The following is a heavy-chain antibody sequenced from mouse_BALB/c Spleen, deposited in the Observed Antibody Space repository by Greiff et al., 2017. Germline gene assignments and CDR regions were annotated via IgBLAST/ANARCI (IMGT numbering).Heavy chain of an antibody. D-gene: IGHD2-3*01. CDR2: INSNGGST. V-gene: IGHV5-6-3*01. Sequence: EVKLVESGGGLVQPGGSLKLSCAASGFTFSSYGMSWVRQTPDKRLELVATINSNGGSTYYPDSVKGRFTISRDNAKNTLYLQMSSLKSEDTAMYYCARGDGYYYAMDYWGQGTSVTVSS. CDR3: ARGDGYYYAMDY. J-gene: IGHJ4*01. CDR1: GFTFSSYG.